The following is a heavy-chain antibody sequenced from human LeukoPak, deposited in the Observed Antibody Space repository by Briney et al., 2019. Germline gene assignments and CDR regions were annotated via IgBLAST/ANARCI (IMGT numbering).Heavy chain of an antibody. Sequence: GGSLRLSCAASGFTFSSYAMSWVRQAPGKGLEWVSAISGSGGSTYYADSVKGRFTISRDNSKNTLYLQMNSLRAEDTAVYYCAKARLVGFLEWLNGYWGQGTLVTVSS. CDR3: AKARLVGFLEWLNGY. CDR2: ISGSGGST. V-gene: IGHV3-23*01. D-gene: IGHD3-3*02. J-gene: IGHJ4*02. CDR1: GFTFSSYA.